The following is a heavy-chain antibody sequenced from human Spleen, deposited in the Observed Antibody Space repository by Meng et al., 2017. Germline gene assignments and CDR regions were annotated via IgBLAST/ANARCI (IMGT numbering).Heavy chain of an antibody. Sequence: ASVKVSCKPSGYSFTAYYIHWVRQAPGQGLEWMGWINTNTGNPTYAQGFTGRFVFSLDTSVSTAYLQISSLKAEDTAVYYCARDRGGSGSYRGDDAFDIWGQGTMVTVSS. CDR1: GYSFTAYY. J-gene: IGHJ3*02. D-gene: IGHD3-10*01. CDR3: ARDRGGSGSYRGDDAFDI. CDR2: INTNTGNP. V-gene: IGHV7-4-1*02.